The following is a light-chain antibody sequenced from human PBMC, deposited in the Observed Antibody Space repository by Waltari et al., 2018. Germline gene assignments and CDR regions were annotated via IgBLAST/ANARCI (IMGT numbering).Light chain of an antibody. CDR2: KAS. J-gene: IGKJ5*01. Sequence: DIQMTQSPSTLSASVGDRVTITCRASQSISSWLAWYQQKPGKAPKLLIYKASSLESGVPSRFSGSGSGTEFTLTISSLQPDDFATYYYQQYNSYSPRTFGQGTRLEIK. CDR1: QSISSW. CDR3: QQYNSYSPRT. V-gene: IGKV1-5*03.